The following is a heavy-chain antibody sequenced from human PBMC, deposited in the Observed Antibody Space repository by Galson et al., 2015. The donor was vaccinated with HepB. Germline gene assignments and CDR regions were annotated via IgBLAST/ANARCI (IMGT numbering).Heavy chain of an antibody. V-gene: IGHV6-1*01. Sequence: CAISGDSVSSNSAAWNWIRQSPSRGLEWLGRTYYRSKWYNDYAVSVKSRITINPDTSKNQFSLQLNSVTPEDTAVYYCASSRGYCSGGSCYDLYYYGMDVWGQGTTVTVSS. CDR3: ASSRGYCSGGSCYDLYYYGMDV. CDR2: TYYRSKWYN. CDR1: GDSVSSNSAA. J-gene: IGHJ6*02. D-gene: IGHD2-15*01.